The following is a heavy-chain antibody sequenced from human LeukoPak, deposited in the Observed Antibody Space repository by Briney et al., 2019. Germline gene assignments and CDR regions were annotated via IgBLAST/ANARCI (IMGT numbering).Heavy chain of an antibody. CDR1: GFTVSSNY. V-gene: IGHV3-53*01. CDR3: ARGYYDILAGSRPEYFQH. D-gene: IGHD3-9*01. J-gene: IGHJ1*01. Sequence: PGGSLRLSCAASGFTVSSNYMSWVRQAPGKGLEWVSVIYSGGSIYYADSGKGRFTISRDNSKNTLHLQMNSLRAEDPAVYYCARGYYDILAGSRPEYFQHWGEGTLVTVSS. CDR2: IYSGGSI.